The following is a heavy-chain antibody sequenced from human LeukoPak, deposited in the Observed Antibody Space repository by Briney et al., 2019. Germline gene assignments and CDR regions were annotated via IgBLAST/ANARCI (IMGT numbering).Heavy chain of an antibody. V-gene: IGHV3-23*01. Sequence: GGSLRLSCAASGFTFSNYAMSWVRQTPGKGLDWVSGISVSGATTYYANSVKGRFTISRDNSKNTLNLQMNSLRAEDTAVYYCARDHSGSSSGWYHFDYWGQGSLVTVSS. D-gene: IGHD6-19*01. CDR2: ISVSGATT. J-gene: IGHJ4*02. CDR1: GFTFSNYA. CDR3: ARDHSGSSSGWYHFDY.